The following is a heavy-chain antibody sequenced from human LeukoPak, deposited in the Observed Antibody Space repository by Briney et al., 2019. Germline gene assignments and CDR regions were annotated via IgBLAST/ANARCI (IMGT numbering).Heavy chain of an antibody. Sequence: GGSLRLSCAASGFAFSTYWMYWVRQAPGKGLVWVSRINSDGSSTNYADSVKGRFTISRDNAKNTLYLQMNSLRAEDTAVYYCSSLYSPGAFDIWGQGTVVTVSS. V-gene: IGHV3-74*01. D-gene: IGHD5-12*01. CDR2: INSDGSST. CDR3: SSLYSPGAFDI. J-gene: IGHJ3*02. CDR1: GFAFSTYW.